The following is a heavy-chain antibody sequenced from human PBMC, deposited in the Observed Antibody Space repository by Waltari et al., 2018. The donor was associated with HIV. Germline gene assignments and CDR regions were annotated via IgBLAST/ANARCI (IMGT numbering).Heavy chain of an antibody. J-gene: IGHJ6*02. D-gene: IGHD6-19*01. V-gene: IGHV4-39*01. CDR3: ARRDGSGWDNYYYGMDV. Sequence: QLQLQESGPGLVKPSEPLSLTCTVSGGSISRSSYYWGWIRRPPGKGLEWIGSIYYSGRTYSNPSLKSRVTISVDTSKNQFSLKLSSVTAADTAVYYCARRDGSGWDNYYYGMDVWGQGTTVTVSS. CDR2: IYYSGRT. CDR1: GGSISRSSYY.